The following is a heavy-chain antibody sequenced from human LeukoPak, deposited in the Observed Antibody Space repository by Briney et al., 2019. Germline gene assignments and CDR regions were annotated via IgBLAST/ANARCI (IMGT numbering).Heavy chain of an antibody. D-gene: IGHD3-10*01. CDR3: ARVGGIWRFGELFDY. J-gene: IGHJ4*02. Sequence: SSETLSLTCTVSGYSISSGYYWGWIRQPPGKGLEWIGRIYTSGSTNYNPSLKSRVTISVDTSKNQFSLKLSSVTAADTAVYYCARVGGIWRFGELFDYWGQGTLVTVSS. CDR1: GYSISSGYY. CDR2: IYTSGST. V-gene: IGHV4-38-2*02.